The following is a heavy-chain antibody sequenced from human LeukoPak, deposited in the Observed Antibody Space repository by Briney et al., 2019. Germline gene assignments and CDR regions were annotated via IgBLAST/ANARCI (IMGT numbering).Heavy chain of an antibody. CDR2: INPNSGGA. J-gene: IGHJ5*02. CDR1: GYTFTGYY. D-gene: IGHD6-19*01. Sequence: ASVKVSCKASGYTFTGYYIHWVRQAPGQGLEWVGWINPNSGGAKYAQKFQDRVTMTRDTSISTAYMGLSRLRSDDTAVYYCARGRVVAGSKSLTYHWLDPWGQGTLVTVSS. CDR3: ARGRVVAGSKSLTYHWLDP. V-gene: IGHV1-2*02.